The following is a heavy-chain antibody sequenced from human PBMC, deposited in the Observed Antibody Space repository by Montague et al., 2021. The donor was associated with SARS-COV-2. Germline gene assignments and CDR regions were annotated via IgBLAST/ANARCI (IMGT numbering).Heavy chain of an antibody. CDR2: IYYSGST. CDR1: GGSISNYY. J-gene: IGHJ6*02. CDR3: VRGGGYYNYVLDV. Sequence: SETLSLTCTVSGGSISNYYWSWIRQPPGRGLEWIGYIYYSGSTDYSPSLKSRVTISLDTYKNKFSLKVTSVTAADTAVYYCVRGGGYYNYVLDVWGPGTTVTVSS. D-gene: IGHD3-22*01. V-gene: IGHV4-59*01.